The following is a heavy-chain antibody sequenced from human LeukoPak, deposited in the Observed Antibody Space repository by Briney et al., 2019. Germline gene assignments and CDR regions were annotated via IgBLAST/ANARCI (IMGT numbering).Heavy chain of an antibody. D-gene: IGHD4-17*01. V-gene: IGHV4-39*07. CDR2: IYYSGST. CDR1: GGSISSSGYY. CDR3: ARECFYGDLGNWFDP. J-gene: IGHJ5*02. Sequence: PSETLSLTCTVSGGSISSSGYYWGWIRQPPGKGLEWIGSIYYSGSTYYNSSLKSRVTISVDTSKNQFSLKLSSVTAADTAVYYCARECFYGDLGNWFDPWGQGTLVTVSS.